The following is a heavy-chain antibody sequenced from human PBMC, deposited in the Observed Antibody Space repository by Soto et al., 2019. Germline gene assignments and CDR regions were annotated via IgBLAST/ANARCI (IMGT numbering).Heavy chain of an antibody. V-gene: IGHV5-51*01. J-gene: IGHJ4*02. D-gene: IGHD2-2*01. CDR3: ARPPQYCSRTSCYGSDY. Sequence: GEPIQISGSGAGGRCTDYGSALVLKAQGKGLEWMGIIYPGDSDTRYSPSFQGQVTISADKSISTAYLQWSSLKASDTAMYYCARPPQYCSRTSCYGSDYWGQGTLVTVPS. CDR1: GGRCTDYG. CDR2: IYPGDSDT.